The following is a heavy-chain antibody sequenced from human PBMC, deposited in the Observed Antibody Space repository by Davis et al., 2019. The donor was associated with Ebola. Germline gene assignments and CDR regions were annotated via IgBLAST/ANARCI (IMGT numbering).Heavy chain of an antibody. D-gene: IGHD3-3*01. Sequence: GESLKISCPASGFIFRTYVMSSVRQPPGKGLDRVSTISRDGAVVHYADSVKGRFTISRDNSKNTLYLQMNSLRAEDTAVYYCAKSGTYYDFWSGPDYYYYYMDVWGKGTTVTVSS. CDR3: AKSGTYYDFWSGPDYYYYYMDV. CDR1: GFIFRTYV. CDR2: ISRDGAVV. V-gene: IGHV3-23*01. J-gene: IGHJ6*03.